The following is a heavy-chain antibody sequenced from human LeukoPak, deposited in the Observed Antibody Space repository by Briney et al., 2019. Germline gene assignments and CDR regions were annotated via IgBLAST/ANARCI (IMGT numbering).Heavy chain of an antibody. CDR2: ISAGGSAV. J-gene: IGHJ4*02. Sequence: GGSLRLSCAASGFTFSDYYMSWIRQAPGRGLEWVSYISAGGSAVYYADSVKGRFTISRDNAKNSLYLQMNNLRAEDTAVYYCARDHDWSFDLWGQGALVTVSS. CDR1: GFTFSDYY. V-gene: IGHV3-11*01. D-gene: IGHD1-1*01. CDR3: ARDHDWSFDL.